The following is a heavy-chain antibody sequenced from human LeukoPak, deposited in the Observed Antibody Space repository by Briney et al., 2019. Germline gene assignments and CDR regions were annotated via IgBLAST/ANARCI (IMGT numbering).Heavy chain of an antibody. CDR2: IYTSGST. V-gene: IGHV4-61*02. Sequence: PSETLSLTCTVSGGSISSGSYYWSWIRQPAGKGLEWIGRIYTSGSTNYNPSLKSRVTISVDTSKNQFSLKLSSVTAADTAVYYCARAPTTPYYYYMDVWGKGTTVTVSS. D-gene: IGHD4-11*01. CDR1: GGSISSGSYY. J-gene: IGHJ6*03. CDR3: ARAPTTPYYYYMDV.